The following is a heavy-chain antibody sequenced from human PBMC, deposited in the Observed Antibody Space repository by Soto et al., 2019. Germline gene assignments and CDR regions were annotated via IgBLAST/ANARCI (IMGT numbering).Heavy chain of an antibody. CDR1: GFTFSGAS. J-gene: IGHJ4*02. D-gene: IGHD3-16*01. CDR3: TTLGEWGTYSGY. V-gene: IGHV3-73*02. Sequence: EVRLVESGGGLVQPGGSLKLSCAASGFTFSGASIHWFRQASGKGLEWIGRIRSEAKSFATGYAESVKGRFTVSRDDSKNPAYLQMNSLKADDTAMYYCTTLGEWGTYSGYWGQGTLVTVSS. CDR2: IRSEAKSFAT.